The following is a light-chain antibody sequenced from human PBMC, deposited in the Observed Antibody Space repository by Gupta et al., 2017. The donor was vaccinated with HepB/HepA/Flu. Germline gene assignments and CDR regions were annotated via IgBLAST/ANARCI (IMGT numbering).Light chain of an antibody. CDR1: QSVSSSY. CDR2: GAS. Sequence: EIVLTQSPGTLSLSPGERATLSCRASQSVSSSYLAWYQQKPGQAPRLLIDGASSRATGIPDRFSGSGSGTDFTLTISRLEPEDFAVYYCQQYGSSPRTYTFGQGTKLEIK. CDR3: QQYGSSPRTYT. J-gene: IGKJ2*01. V-gene: IGKV3-20*01.